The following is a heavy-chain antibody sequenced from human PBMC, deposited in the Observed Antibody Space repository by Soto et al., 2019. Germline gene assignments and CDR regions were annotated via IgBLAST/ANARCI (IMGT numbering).Heavy chain of an antibody. Sequence: SETLSLTCTVSGGSISSGDYYWSWIRQPPGKGLEWIGYIYYSGSTYYNPSLKSRVTISVDTSKNQFSLKLSSVTAADTAVYYCARGRVLPRPDRYYYYGMDVWGQGTTVTVSS. CDR1: GGSISSGDYY. J-gene: IGHJ6*02. V-gene: IGHV4-30-4*01. CDR2: IYYSGST. D-gene: IGHD3-10*01. CDR3: ARGRVLPRPDRYYYYGMDV.